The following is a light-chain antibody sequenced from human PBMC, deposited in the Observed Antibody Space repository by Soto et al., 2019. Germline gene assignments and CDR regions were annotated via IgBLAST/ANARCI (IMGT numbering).Light chain of an antibody. CDR1: SSNVGSYKL. V-gene: IGLV2-23*02. Sequence: QSALTQPASVSGSPGQSITISCTGTSSNVGSYKLVSWYQQHPGKAPKLMIFEVNKRPSGVSNRFSGSKSGNTASLTISGLKVEDDADYYCCSSGGSPTSVFGTSTKVIVL. CDR3: CSSGGSPTSV. J-gene: IGLJ1*01. CDR2: EVN.